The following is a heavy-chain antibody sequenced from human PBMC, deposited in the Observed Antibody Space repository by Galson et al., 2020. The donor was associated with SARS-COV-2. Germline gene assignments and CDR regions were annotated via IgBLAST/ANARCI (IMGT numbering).Heavy chain of an antibody. Sequence: SETLSLTCTVSGYSVSTTNYWGWVRQPPGRGLEWIGSVYPSGTTHYNPSLKSRVTISVDPSKNQFSLRLGSVTAADPALYYCARQGVNMIVLVTVPGWYFDLWGRGTLVTVSS. CDR1: GYSVSTTNY. D-gene: IGHD3-22*01. J-gene: IGHJ2*01. V-gene: IGHV4-38-2*02. CDR2: VYPSGTT. CDR3: ARQGVNMIVLVTVPGWYFDL.